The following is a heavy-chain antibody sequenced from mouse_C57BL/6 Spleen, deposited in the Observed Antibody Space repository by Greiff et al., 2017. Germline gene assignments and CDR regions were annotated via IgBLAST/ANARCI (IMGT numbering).Heavy chain of an antibody. V-gene: IGHV1-66*01. CDR1: GYSFTSYY. D-gene: IGHD2-4*01. CDR3: ARSYDYGFDY. J-gene: IGHJ2*01. Sequence: QVQLQQSGPELVKPGASVKISCKASGYSFTSYYIHWVKQRPGQGLEWIGWIYPGSGNTKYNEKFKGKATLTADTSSSTAYMQLSSLTSEDSAVYSCARSYDYGFDYWGQGTTLTVSS. CDR2: IYPGSGNT.